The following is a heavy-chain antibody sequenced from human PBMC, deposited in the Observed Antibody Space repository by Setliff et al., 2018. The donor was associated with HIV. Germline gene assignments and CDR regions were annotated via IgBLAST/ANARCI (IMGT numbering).Heavy chain of an antibody. CDR3: TSGALLPTVDY. CDR1: GVTFSIYS. J-gene: IGHJ4*02. CDR2: ISHSGGTI. V-gene: IGHV3-48*04. Sequence: GGSLRLSCVVSGVTFSIYSMAWVRQAPGKGLEWVSYISHSGGTIKYADFVRGRFTISRDIAKSSLYLQMDSLSAEDTAVYYCTSGALLPTVDYWGRGTLVTVSS. D-gene: IGHD2-2*01.